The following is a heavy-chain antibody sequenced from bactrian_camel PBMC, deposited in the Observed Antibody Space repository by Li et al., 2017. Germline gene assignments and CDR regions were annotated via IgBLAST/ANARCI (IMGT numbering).Heavy chain of an antibody. J-gene: IGHJ4*01. Sequence: QVQLVESGGGLVQPGGSLRLSCVASLFDFSDYYMSWVRQAPGKGLEWVASISGDSSSTYYADSVKGRFTISRDNAQNMAYLQMNSLKSEDTALYYCATGVLGYSDYNYWGQGTQVTVS. D-gene: IGHD4*01. CDR3: ATGVLGYSDYNY. CDR1: LFDFSDYY. V-gene: IGHV3-2*01. CDR2: ISGDSSST.